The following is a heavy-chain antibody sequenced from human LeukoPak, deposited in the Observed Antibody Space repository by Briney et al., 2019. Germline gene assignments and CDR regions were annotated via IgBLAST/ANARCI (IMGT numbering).Heavy chain of an antibody. D-gene: IGHD3-9*01. Sequence: GSLRLFCAASGFTFSSYSMNWVRQAPGKGLEWVSSISSSSSYIYYADSVKGRFTISRDNAKNSLYLQMNSLRAEDTAVYYCARVFRYFDWLSDYWGQGTLVTVSS. CDR3: ARVFRYFDWLSDY. V-gene: IGHV3-21*01. CDR1: GFTFSSYS. CDR2: ISSSSSYI. J-gene: IGHJ4*02.